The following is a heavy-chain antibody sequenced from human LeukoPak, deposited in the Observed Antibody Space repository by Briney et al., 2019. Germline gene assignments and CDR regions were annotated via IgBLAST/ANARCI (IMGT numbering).Heavy chain of an antibody. CDR1: GGSISSYY. CDR2: IYTNGST. D-gene: IGHD3-10*01. V-gene: IGHV4-4*07. CDR3: ARELIIYGSGSWPHYYYYYGMDV. Sequence: SETLSLTCTVSGGSISSYYWSWIRQPAGKGLEWIGRIYTNGSTNYNPSLKSRVTMSVDTSKNQFSLKLSSVTAADTAVYYCARELIIYGSGSWPHYYYYYGMDVWGQGTTVTVSS. J-gene: IGHJ6*02.